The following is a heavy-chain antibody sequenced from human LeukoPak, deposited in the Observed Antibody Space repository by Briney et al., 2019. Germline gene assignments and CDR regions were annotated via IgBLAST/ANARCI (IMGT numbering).Heavy chain of an antibody. J-gene: IGHJ4*02. CDR2: IKSDGSDT. Sequence: PGGSLRLSYAASGFTFSSYWMHWVRQAPGKGLVWLSRIKSDGSDTSYADSMKGRFTISRDNAKNTLYLQMNSLRAEDTAVYYCARVDHTLRGVIDCWGQGTLVTVSS. CDR3: ARVDHTLRGVIDC. D-gene: IGHD3-10*01. V-gene: IGHV3-74*01. CDR1: GFTFSSYW.